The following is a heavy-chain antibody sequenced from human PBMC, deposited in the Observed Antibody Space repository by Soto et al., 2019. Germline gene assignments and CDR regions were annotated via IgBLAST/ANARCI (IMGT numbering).Heavy chain of an antibody. CDR3: ARDGLRQYAFDI. J-gene: IGHJ3*02. V-gene: IGHV3-64*01. D-gene: IGHD4-17*01. CDR1: GFTVSSNY. CDR2: ISSNGGST. Sequence: GGSLRLSCAASGFTVSSNYMSWVRQAPGKGLEYVSAISSNGGSTYYANSVKGRFTISRDNSKNTLYLQMGSLRAEDMAVYYCARDGLRQYAFDIWGQGTMVTVSS.